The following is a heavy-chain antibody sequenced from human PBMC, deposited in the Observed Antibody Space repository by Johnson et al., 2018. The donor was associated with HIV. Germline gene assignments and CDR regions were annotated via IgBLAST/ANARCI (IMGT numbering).Heavy chain of an antibody. CDR1: GFTFDDYA. V-gene: IGHV3-9*01. D-gene: IGHD1-26*01. J-gene: IGHJ3*02. CDR2: ISWNSGSI. Sequence: VQLVESGGGLVKPGGSLRLSCAASGFTFDDYAMHWVRQAPGKGLEWVSGISWNSGSIGYADSVKGRFTISRDNAKNSLYLQMNSLRAEDTALYYCTSDRRGSSGAFDIWGQGTMVTVSS. CDR3: TSDRRGSSGAFDI.